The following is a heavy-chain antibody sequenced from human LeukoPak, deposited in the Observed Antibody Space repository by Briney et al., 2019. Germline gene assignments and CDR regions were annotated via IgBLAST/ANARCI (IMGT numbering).Heavy chain of an antibody. D-gene: IGHD6-13*01. V-gene: IGHV1-69*04. Sequence: ASVKVSCKASGGTFSSYAISWVRQAPGQGLEWMGRIIPIFGIANYAQKFQGRVTITADKSTSTAYMELSSLRSEDTAVYYCARSVVIAAAGTGGHFDYWGQGTLVTVPS. CDR3: ARSVVIAAAGTGGHFDY. J-gene: IGHJ4*02. CDR1: GGTFSSYA. CDR2: IIPIFGIA.